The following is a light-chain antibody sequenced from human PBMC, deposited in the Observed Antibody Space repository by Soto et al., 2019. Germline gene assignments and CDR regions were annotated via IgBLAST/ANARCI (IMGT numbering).Light chain of an antibody. J-gene: IGLJ1*01. Sequence: ALAQPASVSGSPGQSITISCTGTSSDVGNYKYVSWYQQHPGKAPKLMIYEVSNRPSGVSNRFSGSKSGNTASLTISGLQAEDETDYYCFSYTSSGTYVFGTGTKVTVL. CDR2: EVS. CDR3: FSYTSSGTYV. V-gene: IGLV2-14*01. CDR1: SSDVGNYKY.